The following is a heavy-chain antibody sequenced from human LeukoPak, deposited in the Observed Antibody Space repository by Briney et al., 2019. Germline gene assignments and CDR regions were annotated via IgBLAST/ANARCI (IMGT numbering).Heavy chain of an antibody. V-gene: IGHV4-61*01. D-gene: IGHD6-13*01. Sequence: SETLSLTCTVSGGSVSSGSYYWSWIRPPPGKGLEWIGFMSNSGHTDSSPSLKSRVTISLDTSKSQFSLKLNSVTAADTAVYYCARVSVAGTGPDYWGQGTLVTVSS. CDR2: MSNSGHT. J-gene: IGHJ4*02. CDR1: GGSVSSGSYY. CDR3: ARVSVAGTGPDY.